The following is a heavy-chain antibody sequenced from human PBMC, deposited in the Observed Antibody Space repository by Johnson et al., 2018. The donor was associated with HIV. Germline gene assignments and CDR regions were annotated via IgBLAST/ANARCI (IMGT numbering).Heavy chain of an antibody. Sequence: QVQLVESGGGVVRPGRSLRLSCSASGFTFSSFTMHWVRQAPGKGLDWVAVISYEGSNKYYADSVKGRITISRDSAKNSLYLQMNSLRAEDTALYYCARGVSSGYYSNAFDVWGQGTMATVSS. V-gene: IGHV3-30*04. J-gene: IGHJ3*01. D-gene: IGHD3-22*01. CDR3: ARGVSSGYYSNAFDV. CDR1: GFTFSSFT. CDR2: ISYEGSNK.